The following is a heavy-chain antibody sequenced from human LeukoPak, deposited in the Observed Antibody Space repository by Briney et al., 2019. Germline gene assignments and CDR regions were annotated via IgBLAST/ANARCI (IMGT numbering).Heavy chain of an antibody. CDR1: GASVTDYY. J-gene: IGHJ5*02. V-gene: IGHV4-59*02. CDR2: IHHSGNS. Sequence: PSETLSLTCTVSGASVTDYYWSWIRQSPGKGSEWISYIHHSGNSDYNPSLRSRVTTPLDTSKNQFSLNLISVTAADTAVYYCTRGHWGLQSWSQGTLVTVSS. D-gene: IGHD7-27*01. CDR3: TRGHWGLQS.